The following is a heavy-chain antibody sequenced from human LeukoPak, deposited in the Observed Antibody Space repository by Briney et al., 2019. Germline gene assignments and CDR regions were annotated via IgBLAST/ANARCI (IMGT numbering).Heavy chain of an antibody. J-gene: IGHJ5*02. D-gene: IGHD2-21*02. CDR2: ISATGGST. Sequence: PGGSLRLSCAVSGLTVSNAWMTWVRQAPGKGLEWVSAISATGGSTYYADSVKGRFTISRDNSKNTLYLQLNSLRAEDTAIFYCAKGKVTAFLDWFDPWGQGTLVTVSS. V-gene: IGHV3-23*01. CDR1: GLTVSNAW. CDR3: AKGKVTAFLDWFDP.